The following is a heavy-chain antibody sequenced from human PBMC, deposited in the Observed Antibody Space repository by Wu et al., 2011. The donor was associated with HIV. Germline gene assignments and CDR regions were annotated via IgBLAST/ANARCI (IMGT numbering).Heavy chain of an antibody. CDR1: GFTFTKSA. J-gene: IGHJ2*01. D-gene: IGHD2-15*01. CDR2: IVVGSSDT. V-gene: IGHV1-58*02. CDR3: AATGSYSSGRCNHWYFDL. Sequence: QLVQSGAEVKKPGTSVKFSCKASGFTFTKSAMQWVRQARGQRLEWIGWIVVGSSDTNYAQNFQERVTINRDLSTSTAYLELRSLKPEDTAVYYCAATGSYSSGRCNHWYFDLWAVAPWSLSP.